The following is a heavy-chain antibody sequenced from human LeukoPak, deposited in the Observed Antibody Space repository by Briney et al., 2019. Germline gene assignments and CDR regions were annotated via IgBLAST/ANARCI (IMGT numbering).Heavy chain of an antibody. D-gene: IGHD2-2*01. CDR3: ARVNALYCSSTSCLFDY. V-gene: IGHV1-2*02. CDR1: GYTCTDYY. Sequence: ASVKVSCKASGYTCTDYYIHWVRQAPGQGLEWMAWINPNSGGTYYAQNFHDRITLTRDTSISTAYMELSRLRSDDTAIYYCARVNALYCSSTSCLFDYWGQGTLVTVSS. CDR2: INPNSGGT. J-gene: IGHJ4*02.